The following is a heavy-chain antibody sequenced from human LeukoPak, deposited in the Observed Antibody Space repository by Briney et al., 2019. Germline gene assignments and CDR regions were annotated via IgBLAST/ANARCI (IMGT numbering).Heavy chain of an antibody. V-gene: IGHV1-69*13. CDR3: ARDLVVVTPYYYGMDV. D-gene: IGHD3-22*01. J-gene: IGHJ6*02. Sequence: SVKVSCKASGGTFSSYAISWVRQAPGQGLEWMGGIIPIFGTANYAQKFQGRVTITADESTSTAYMELSSLRSEDMAVYYCARDLVVVTPYYYGMDVWGQGTTVTVSS. CDR2: IIPIFGTA. CDR1: GGTFSSYA.